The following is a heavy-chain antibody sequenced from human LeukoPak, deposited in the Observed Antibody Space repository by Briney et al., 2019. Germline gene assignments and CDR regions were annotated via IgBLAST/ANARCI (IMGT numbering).Heavy chain of an antibody. V-gene: IGHV3-7*05. CDR2: IKQDGSEK. CDR1: TLTLNNYW. J-gene: IGHJ4*02. CDR3: ASRAGYTGSWSAFDY. Sequence: GGSLRLSCTASTLTLNNYWMSWVRQAPGKGLEWVANIKQDGSEKYHVDSVKGRLTISRDNAKSSLYLQMNSLRAEDTAVYYCASRAGYTGSWSAFDYWGQGTLVTVSS. D-gene: IGHD6-13*01.